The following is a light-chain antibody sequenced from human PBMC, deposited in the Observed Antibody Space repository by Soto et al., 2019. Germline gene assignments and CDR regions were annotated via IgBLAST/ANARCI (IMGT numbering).Light chain of an antibody. Sequence: EIQLTQSPSTLSASIGDRVTLTCRASQSVSTSLAWYQQEPGKAPKLLIYDASTWQSDIPSSFSGSGSGTDFTLTISSLQSEDFAAYYCQQFNNYPYTFGQGTQLDIK. CDR2: DAS. V-gene: IGKV1-9*01. J-gene: IGKJ5*01. CDR1: QSVSTS. CDR3: QQFNNYPYT.